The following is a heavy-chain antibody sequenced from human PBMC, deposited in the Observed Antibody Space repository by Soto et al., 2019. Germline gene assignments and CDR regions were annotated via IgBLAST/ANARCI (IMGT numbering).Heavy chain of an antibody. D-gene: IGHD3-3*01. CDR1: GFTSSSYA. J-gene: IGHJ3*01. V-gene: IGHV3-30*03. CDR3: ARDMGFLEWFGAFDL. Sequence: GGSLRLSCVASGFTSSSYAMHWVRQVPGKGLEWVAVISNDGSNKKYVDSVKGRFIFSRDNSKNTLYLQMNSLRPEDTAMYYCARDMGFLEWFGAFDLWGKGTMVTASS. CDR2: ISNDGSNK.